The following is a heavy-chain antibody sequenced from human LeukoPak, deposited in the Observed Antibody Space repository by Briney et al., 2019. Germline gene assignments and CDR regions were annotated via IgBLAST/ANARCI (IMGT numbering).Heavy chain of an antibody. CDR3: ARKFNRIAAAGTNYYYYMDV. J-gene: IGHJ6*03. D-gene: IGHD6-13*01. V-gene: IGHV3-73*01. CDR2: IRSKTNSYAT. Sequence: QPGGSLKLSCAASGFMFSDSDIHWVRQASGKGLEWVGRIRSKTNSYATAYAASVKGRFNISRDDSKNTAYLQMNSLKTEDAAVYYCARKFNRIAAAGTNYYYYMDVWGKGTTVTISS. CDR1: GFMFSDSD.